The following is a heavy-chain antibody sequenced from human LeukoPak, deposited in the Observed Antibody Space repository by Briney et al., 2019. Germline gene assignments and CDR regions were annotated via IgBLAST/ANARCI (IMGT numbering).Heavy chain of an antibody. V-gene: IGHV4-38-2*02. CDR3: ARAPDYFYYYYMDV. CDR2: FFLKGST. CDR1: GYSITSAYY. Sequence: PSETLSLTCTVSGYSITSAYYWGWIRQPPGKGLEWIGSFFLKGSTYYNPSLKSRVTISVDTSKNQFSLTLSSVTAADTAVYYCARAPDYFYYYYMDVWGKGTTVTISS. J-gene: IGHJ6*03.